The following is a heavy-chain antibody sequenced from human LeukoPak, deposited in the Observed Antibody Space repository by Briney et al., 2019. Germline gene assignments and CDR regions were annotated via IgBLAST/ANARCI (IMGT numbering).Heavy chain of an antibody. V-gene: IGHV3-21*01. Sequence: GGSLRLSCAASGVTFSSYSMNWVRQAPGKGLEWVSSISSRSTYIYYADSVKGRFTISRDNAKNSLYLQMNSPRAEDTAVYFCAKSTRAVMAMMDVWGKGTTVTVSS. CDR3: AKSTRAVMAMMDV. CDR1: GVTFSSYS. CDR2: ISSRSTYI. D-gene: IGHD3-16*01. J-gene: IGHJ6*04.